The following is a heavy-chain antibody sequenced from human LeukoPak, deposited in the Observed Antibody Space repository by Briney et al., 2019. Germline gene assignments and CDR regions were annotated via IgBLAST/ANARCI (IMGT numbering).Heavy chain of an antibody. CDR2: INPNSGGT. Sequence: GASVKVSCKASGYTFTGYYMHWVRQAPGQGLEWMGRINPNSGGTNYAQKFQGRVTMTRDTSISTAYMELSRLRSEDTAVYYCARYSGYDYGWFDPWGQGTLVTVSS. J-gene: IGHJ5*02. V-gene: IGHV1-2*06. CDR1: GYTFTGYY. D-gene: IGHD5-12*01. CDR3: ARYSGYDYGWFDP.